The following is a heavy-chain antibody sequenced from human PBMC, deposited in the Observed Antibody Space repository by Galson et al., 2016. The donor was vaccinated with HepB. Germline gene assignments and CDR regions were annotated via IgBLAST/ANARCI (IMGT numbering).Heavy chain of an antibody. V-gene: IGHV4-61*08. J-gene: IGHJ6*02. CDR2: IYYSGST. CDR3: ARERNYYGMDV. CDR1: GGSVSSGGYY. Sequence: ETLSLTCTVSGGSVSSGGYYWTWIRQPPGKGLEWIGYIYYSGSTKYNPSLKSRVTISVDTSKNQFSLKLSSVTAADTAVYYCARERNYYGMDVWGQGTTVTVS.